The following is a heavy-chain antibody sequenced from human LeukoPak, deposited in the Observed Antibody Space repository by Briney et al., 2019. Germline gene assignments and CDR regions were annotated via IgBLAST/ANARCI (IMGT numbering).Heavy chain of an antibody. D-gene: IGHD2-15*01. CDR2: INQDRGEI. CDR3: AKAPLEHCSGGTCYPLDY. V-gene: IGHV3-7*03. J-gene: IGHJ4*02. Sequence: GGSLRLSCAASGFTFSSYWMTWVRQAPGKGPEWVASINQDRGEIHYVDSVRGRFTISRDNAKNSLSLQMSSLTAEDTAVYYCAKAPLEHCSGGTCYPLDYWGQGTLVTVSS. CDR1: GFTFSSYW.